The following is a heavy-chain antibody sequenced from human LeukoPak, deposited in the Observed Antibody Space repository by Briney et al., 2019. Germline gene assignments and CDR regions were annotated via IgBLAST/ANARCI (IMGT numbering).Heavy chain of an antibody. CDR2: IYYSGST. D-gene: IGHD6-13*01. V-gene: IGHV4-39*01. CDR1: GGSISSSSYY. J-gene: IGHJ5*02. Sequence: PSETLSLTCTVSGGSISSSSYYWGWIRQPPGKGLEGIGSIYYSGSTYYNPSLKSRVTISVDTSKNQFSLKLSSVTAADTAVYYCARTRIAAGRSFDPWGQGTLVTVSS. CDR3: ARTRIAAGRSFDP.